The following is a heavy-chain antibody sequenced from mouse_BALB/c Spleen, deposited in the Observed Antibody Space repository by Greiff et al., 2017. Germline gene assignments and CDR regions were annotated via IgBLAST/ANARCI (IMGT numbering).Heavy chain of an antibody. D-gene: IGHD2-4*01. J-gene: IGHJ3*01. Sequence: QVQLKESGPGILQPSQTLSLTCSFSGFSLSTSGMGVSWIRQPSGKGLEWLAHFYWDDDKRYNPSLKSWLTISKDTSSNQVFLKITSVDTADTATYYCARRTDYGPAWFAYWGQGTLVTVSA. CDR1: GFSLSTSGMG. CDR2: FYWDDDK. CDR3: ARRTDYGPAWFAY. V-gene: IGHV8-12*01.